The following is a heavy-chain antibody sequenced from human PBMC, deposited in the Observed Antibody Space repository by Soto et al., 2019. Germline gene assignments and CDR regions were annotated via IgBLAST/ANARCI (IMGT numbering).Heavy chain of an antibody. Sequence: QITLKESGPTLVKPTQTLTLTFTFSGFSLSTSGVGVGWIRQPPGKALEWLALIYWDDDKRYSPSLKSRLTISKDTSKNQGVLTMTNMDPVDTATYYCAHITYYFDSSAYYWYFDLWGRGTLVTVSS. CDR2: IYWDDDK. J-gene: IGHJ2*01. CDR1: GFSLSTSGVG. V-gene: IGHV2-5*02. CDR3: AHITYYFDSSAYYWYFDL. D-gene: IGHD3-22*01.